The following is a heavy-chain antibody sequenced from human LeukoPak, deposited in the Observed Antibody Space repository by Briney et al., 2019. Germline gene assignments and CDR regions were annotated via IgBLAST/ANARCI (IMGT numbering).Heavy chain of an antibody. J-gene: IGHJ4*02. CDR3: ARVNYDILTGYYWFDY. V-gene: IGHV1-46*01. D-gene: IGHD3-9*01. CDR1: GYTFTSYY. CDR2: INPSGGST. Sequence: GASVKVSCKASGYTFTSYYMHWVRQAPGQGLEWMGIINPSGGSTSYAQKFQGRVTMTRDTSISTAYMELSRLRSDDTAVYYCARVNYDILTGYYWFDYWGQGTLVTVSS.